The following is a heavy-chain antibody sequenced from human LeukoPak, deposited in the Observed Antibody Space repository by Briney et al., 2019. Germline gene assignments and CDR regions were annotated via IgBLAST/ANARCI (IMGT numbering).Heavy chain of an antibody. CDR1: GFTFSSYG. CDR3: ARSVGDYQDFDY. J-gene: IGHJ4*02. Sequence: GGSLRLSCAASGFTFSSYGMHWVRQAPGKGLEWVAFIRYDGSNKYYADSVKGRFTISRDNSKNTLYLQMNSLRAEDTAVYYCARSVGDYQDFDYWGQGTLVTVSS. D-gene: IGHD4-17*01. CDR2: IRYDGSNK. V-gene: IGHV3-30*02.